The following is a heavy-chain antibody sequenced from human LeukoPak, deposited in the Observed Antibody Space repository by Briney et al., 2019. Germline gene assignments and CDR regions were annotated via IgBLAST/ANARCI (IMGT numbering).Heavy chain of an antibody. J-gene: IGHJ4*02. CDR1: GFTFSSYW. D-gene: IGHD1-26*01. CDR3: ASLAGATEFDS. CDR2: INTDGSST. Sequence: GGSLRLSCAASGFTFSSYWMHWVRQAPGKGLAWVSRINTDGSSTSYADSVKGRFTISRDNAKNTLYVQMNSLRAEDTAVYYCASLAGATEFDSWGQGTLVTISS. V-gene: IGHV3-74*01.